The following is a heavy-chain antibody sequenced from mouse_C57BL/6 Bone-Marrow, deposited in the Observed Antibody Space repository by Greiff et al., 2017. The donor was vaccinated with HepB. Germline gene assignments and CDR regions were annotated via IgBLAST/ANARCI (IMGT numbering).Heavy chain of an antibody. J-gene: IGHJ3*01. V-gene: IGHV5-4*01. D-gene: IGHD2-4*01. CDR2: ISDGGSYT. CDR1: GFTFSSYA. Sequence: EVQLQQSGGGLVKPGGSLKLSCAASGFTFSSYAMSWVRQTPEKRLEWVATISDGGSYTYYPDNVKGRFTISRDNAKNNLYLQMSHLKSEDTAMYYCARDGGLFAYWGQGTLVTVSA. CDR3: ARDGGLFAY.